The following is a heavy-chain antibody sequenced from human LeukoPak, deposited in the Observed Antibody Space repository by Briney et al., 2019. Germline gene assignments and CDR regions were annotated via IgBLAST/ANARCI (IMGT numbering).Heavy chain of an antibody. CDR3: ARHSARGSSGWYSNYYYYGMDV. CDR2: IYPGDSDT. J-gene: IGHJ6*02. CDR1: GYSFTSYW. V-gene: IGHV5-51*01. Sequence: GESLRISCKGSGYSFTSYWIGWVRQMPGKGLEWMGIIYPGDSDTGYSPSFQGQVTISADKSISTAYLQWSSLKASDTAMYYCARHSARGSSGWYSNYYYYGMDVWGQGTTVTVSS. D-gene: IGHD6-19*01.